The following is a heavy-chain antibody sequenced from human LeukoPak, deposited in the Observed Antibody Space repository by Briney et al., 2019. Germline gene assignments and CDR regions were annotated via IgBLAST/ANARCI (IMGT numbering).Heavy chain of an antibody. CDR1: GYTFTGYY. V-gene: IGHV1-46*01. D-gene: IGHD1-26*01. Sequence: PWASVTVSCKASGYTFTGYYMHWVRQAPGQGLEWMGIINPSGGSTSYAQKFQGRVTMTRDTSTSTVYMELSSLRSEDTAVYYCARIGEWELPDYWGQGTLVTVSS. CDR2: INPSGGST. J-gene: IGHJ4*02. CDR3: ARIGEWELPDY.